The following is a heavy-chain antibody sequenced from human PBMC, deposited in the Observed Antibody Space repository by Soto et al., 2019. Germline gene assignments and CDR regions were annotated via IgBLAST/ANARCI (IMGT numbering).Heavy chain of an antibody. J-gene: IGHJ5*02. Sequence: SETLSLTCTVSGGSISGSSYYWGWIRQPPGKGLEWIGSIYHGGSTYYNPSLNSRVTLSIDMTNNHVSLILNSVTAADTAVYYCARVGPWVPYYYDSSPYTFENWFDPWGQGTLVTAPQ. V-gene: IGHV4-39*02. CDR3: ARVGPWVPYYYDSSPYTFENWFDP. CDR1: GGSISGSSYY. CDR2: IYHGGST. D-gene: IGHD3-22*01.